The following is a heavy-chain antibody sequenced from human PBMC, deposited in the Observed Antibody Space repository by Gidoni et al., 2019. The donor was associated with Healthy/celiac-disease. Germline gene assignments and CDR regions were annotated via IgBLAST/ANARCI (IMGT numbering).Heavy chain of an antibody. D-gene: IGHD2-2*02. CDR1: GGSFSGYY. V-gene: IGHV4-34*01. CDR3: ARSYRGTSGRYFDL. CDR2: INHSGST. Sequence: QVQLQQWGAGLLKPSETLSLTRAVYGGSFSGYYWSWIRQPPGKGLEWIGEINHSGSTNYNPSLKSRVTISVDTSKNQFALKLSSVTAADTAVYYCARSYRGTSGRYFDLWGRGTLVTVSS. J-gene: IGHJ2*01.